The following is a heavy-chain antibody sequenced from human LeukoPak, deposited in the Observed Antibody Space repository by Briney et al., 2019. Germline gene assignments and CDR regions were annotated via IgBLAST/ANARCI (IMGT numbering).Heavy chain of an antibody. J-gene: IGHJ4*02. CDR1: GYSFTTYW. CDR3: ARLGDGAAYQPY. V-gene: IGHV5-51*01. Sequence: GESLKISCKGSGYSFTTYWIGWVRQMPGKGLEWIGIIFPGDSDTTYSPSLQGQVTISADKSISTAYLQWNSLKASDTAMYYCARLGDGAAYQPYWGQGTLVTVSS. CDR2: IFPGDSDT. D-gene: IGHD4-17*01.